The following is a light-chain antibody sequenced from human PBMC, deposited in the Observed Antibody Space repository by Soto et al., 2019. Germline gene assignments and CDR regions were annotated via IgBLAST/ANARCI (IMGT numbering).Light chain of an antibody. Sequence: EIVLTQSPGTLSLSPGERATLSCRTSQSVVSAYLAWYQQKPAQAPRLLIYGTSSRATGIPDRFSGSGSGTDFTLTISRLEPEDFAVYYCQQYDTFGQGTKLEIK. CDR1: QSVVSAY. CDR3: QQYDT. CDR2: GTS. J-gene: IGKJ2*01. V-gene: IGKV3-20*01.